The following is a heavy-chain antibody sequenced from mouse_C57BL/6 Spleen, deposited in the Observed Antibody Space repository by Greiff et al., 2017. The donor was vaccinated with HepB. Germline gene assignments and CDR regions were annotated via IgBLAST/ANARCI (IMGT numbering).Heavy chain of an antibody. V-gene: IGHV1-50*01. J-gene: IGHJ4*01. CDR2: IDPSDSNT. Sequence: VQLQQPGAELVKPGASVKLSCKASGYTFTSYWMQWVKQRPGQGLEWIGEIDPSDSNTNYNQKFKGKATVAVDTSSSTAYMRLSSLTSEDSAVYYCEGRDCDHYAMDYWGQGTSVTVSS. CDR3: EGRDCDHYAMDY. D-gene: IGHD3-3*01. CDR1: GYTFTSYW.